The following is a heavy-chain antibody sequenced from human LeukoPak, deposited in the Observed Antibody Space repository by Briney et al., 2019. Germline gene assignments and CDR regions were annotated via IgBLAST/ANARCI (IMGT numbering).Heavy chain of an antibody. CDR1: GGSISSGDYY. CDR2: IYYSGST. Sequence: PSETLSLTCTVSGGSISSGDYYWSWIRQPPGKGLEWIGYIYYSGSTYYNPSLKSRVTISVDTSKNQFSLKLSSVTAADTAVYYCARVVVDCSSTSCSVPDYWGQGTLVTVSS. D-gene: IGHD2-2*01. J-gene: IGHJ4*02. V-gene: IGHV4-30-4*08. CDR3: ARVVVDCSSTSCSVPDY.